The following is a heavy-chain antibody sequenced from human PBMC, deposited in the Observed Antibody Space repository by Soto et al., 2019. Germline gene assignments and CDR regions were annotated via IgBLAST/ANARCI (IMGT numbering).Heavy chain of an antibody. D-gene: IGHD6-19*01. V-gene: IGHV2-26*01. CDR2: VFSNDVM. Sequence: QATLKESGPVLVNPTETLTLTCTVSGFSLSDTRMGVKWIRQPPGKALEWLGHVFSNDVMSYNTSLKGRLTISTDTSKSQVVLTMTNMDPVDTGTYYRARILKQWLVRADYYYGMDVWGQGTTVTVSS. J-gene: IGHJ6*02. CDR3: ARILKQWLVRADYYYGMDV. CDR1: GFSLSDTRMG.